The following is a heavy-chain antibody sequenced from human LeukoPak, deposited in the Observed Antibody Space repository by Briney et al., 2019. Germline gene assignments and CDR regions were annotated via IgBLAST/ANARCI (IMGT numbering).Heavy chain of an antibody. V-gene: IGHV3-30*04. CDR1: GFIFSDSA. D-gene: IGHD3-3*01. CDR2: ISYDGNNE. J-gene: IGHJ5*02. Sequence: GGSLRLSCAVSGFIFSDSAMHWVRQAPGKGLEWLAVISYDGNNEYYAWSVKGRFTISRDNSKNTLYLQMSRLRSEDTAVYYCARDLNDFWSGNNWFDPWGQGTLVTVSS. CDR3: ARDLNDFWSGNNWFDP.